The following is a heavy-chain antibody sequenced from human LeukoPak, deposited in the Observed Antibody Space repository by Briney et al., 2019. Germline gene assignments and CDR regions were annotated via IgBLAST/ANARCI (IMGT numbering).Heavy chain of an antibody. V-gene: IGHV3-7*01. D-gene: IGHD5-12*01. CDR1: GFTFSSNW. CDR2: IKPDGSEK. Sequence: GGSLRLSCVASGFTFSSNWMSWVRQAPGKGLERVANIKPDGSEKYYVDSVKGRFTISRDNAKNSLYLQMNSLRAEGTAVFYCARYGYSGTMDVWGQGTTVTVSS. CDR3: ARYGYSGTMDV. J-gene: IGHJ6*02.